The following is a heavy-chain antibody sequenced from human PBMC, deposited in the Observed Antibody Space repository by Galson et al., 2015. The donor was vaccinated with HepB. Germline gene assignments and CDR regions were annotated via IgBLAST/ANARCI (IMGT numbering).Heavy chain of an antibody. CDR1: GYSFTSYW. J-gene: IGHJ6*03. D-gene: IGHD5-12*01. CDR2: IYPGDSDT. V-gene: IGHV5-51*01. Sequence: SGAEVKKPGESLKISCKGSGYSFTSYWIGWVRQMPGKGLEWMGIIYPGDSDTRYSPSFQGQVTISADKSISTAYLQWSSLKASDTAMDYCARFGSWRRKYSCDDPARPIDSYYCNRDVWVKGSTVTVSS. CDR3: ARFGSWRRKYSCDDPARPIDSYYCNRDV.